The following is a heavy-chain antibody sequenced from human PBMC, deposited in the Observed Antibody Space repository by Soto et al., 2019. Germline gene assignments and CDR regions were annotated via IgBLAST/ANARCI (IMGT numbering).Heavy chain of an antibody. V-gene: IGHV3-30*18. Sequence: QVQLVESGGGVVQPGRSLRLSCAASGVTFSSYGMHWVRQAPGKGLEWVAVISYDGSNKYYADSVKGRFTISRDNSKNTLYLHMKSLRAEDTAVYYCAKDVHLGHPHLGYMDVWGKGTTGTVSS. CDR2: ISYDGSNK. CDR1: GVTFSSYG. J-gene: IGHJ6*03. D-gene: IGHD6-6*01. CDR3: AKDVHLGHPHLGYMDV.